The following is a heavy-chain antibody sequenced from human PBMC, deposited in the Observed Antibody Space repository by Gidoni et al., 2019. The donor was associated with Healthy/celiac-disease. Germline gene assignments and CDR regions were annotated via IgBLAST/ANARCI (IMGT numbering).Heavy chain of an antibody. CDR1: GGSISSSSYY. V-gene: IGHV4-39*01. D-gene: IGHD4-17*01. Sequence: QLQLQESGPGLVKPSETLSLTCTVSGGSISSSSYYWGWIRQPPGKGLEWIGSIYYSGSTYYNPSLKSRVTISVDTSKNQFSLKLSSVTAADTAVYYCAIGTNYGGKVGENYWGQGTLVTVSS. J-gene: IGHJ4*02. CDR3: AIGTNYGGKVGENY. CDR2: IYYSGST.